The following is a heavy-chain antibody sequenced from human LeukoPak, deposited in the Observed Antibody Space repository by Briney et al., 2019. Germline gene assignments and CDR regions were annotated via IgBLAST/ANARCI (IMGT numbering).Heavy chain of an antibody. CDR3: TRDRTTITLFEL. CDR2: ISWNGDNI. J-gene: IGHJ4*02. CDR1: GFTFDDFA. V-gene: IGHV3-9*01. Sequence: GGSLRLSCVASGFTFDDFAMHWVRQAPGKGLEWVSGISWNGDNIDYADSVKGRFTISRDNARNTLYLQINSLRAEDSAVYYCTRDRTTITLFELWGQGTLVTVSS. D-gene: IGHD4-11*01.